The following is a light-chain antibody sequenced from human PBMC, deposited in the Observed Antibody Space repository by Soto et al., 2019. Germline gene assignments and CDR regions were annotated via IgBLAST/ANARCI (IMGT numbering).Light chain of an antibody. CDR1: RSNIGAGYD. J-gene: IGLJ2*01. V-gene: IGLV1-40*01. CDR3: QSYDTSLSGVL. Sequence: QSVLTQPPSVSGAPGQRVTISCTGSRSNIGAGYDVHWYQHLPGRAPKLLIYANTNWPSGVPDRFSGSNSGTSASLAITGLQADDEADYYCQSYDTSLSGVLFGGGTKLTVL. CDR2: ANT.